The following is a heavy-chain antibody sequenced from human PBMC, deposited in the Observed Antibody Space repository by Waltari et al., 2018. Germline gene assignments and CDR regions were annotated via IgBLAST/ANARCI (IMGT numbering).Heavy chain of an antibody. CDR1: GGTFSSYA. CDR2: IIPIFGTA. CDR3: ARTRTFGNAFDI. Sequence: QVQLVQSGAEVKKPGSSVKVSCKASGGTFSSYAISWVRQAPGQGLEWMGGIIPIFGTANYAQKFQGRVTITADESTSTAYMELNSLRAEDTAVYYCARTRTFGNAFDIWGQGTMVTVSS. D-gene: IGHD3-10*01. J-gene: IGHJ3*02. V-gene: IGHV1-69*01.